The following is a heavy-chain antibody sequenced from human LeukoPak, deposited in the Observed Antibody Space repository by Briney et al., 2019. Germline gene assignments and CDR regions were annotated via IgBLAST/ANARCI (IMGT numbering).Heavy chain of an antibody. CDR1: GFTFTNYA. CDR3: VRDSGPFYDYVWGTYHFDY. Sequence: GGSLRLSCAASGFTFTNYAMHWVRQAPGKGLEWVAIISYDRSNKYYTDSVTGRFTISRDNSKNTLYLQMNSLRIEDTAVYYCVRDSGPFYDYVWGTYHFDYWGQGTLVTVSS. J-gene: IGHJ4*02. CDR2: ISYDRSNK. V-gene: IGHV3-30-3*01. D-gene: IGHD3-16*02.